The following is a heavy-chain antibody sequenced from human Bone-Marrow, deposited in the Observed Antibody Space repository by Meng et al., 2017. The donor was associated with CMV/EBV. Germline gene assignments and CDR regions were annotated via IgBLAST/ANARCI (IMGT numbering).Heavy chain of an antibody. CDR2: IYYSGST. CDR3: ARDRGVDWNYGYYYYGMDV. J-gene: IGHJ6*02. CDR1: GGSISSYY. Sequence: GSLRLSCTVSGGSISSYYWSWIRQPPGKGLEWIGYIYYSGSTNYNPSLKSRVTISVDTSKNQFSLKLSSVTAADTAVYYCARDRGVDWNYGYYYYGMDVWGQGTTVTVSS. V-gene: IGHV4-59*01. D-gene: IGHD1-7*01.